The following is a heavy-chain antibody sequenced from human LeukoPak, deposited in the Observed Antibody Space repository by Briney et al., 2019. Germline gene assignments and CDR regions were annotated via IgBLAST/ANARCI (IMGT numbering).Heavy chain of an antibody. CDR2: FEPEDGKI. CDR1: GNSLTKLS. J-gene: IGHJ4*02. CDR3: AASSPYNWKAHDF. V-gene: IGHV1-24*01. Sequence: ASVKVSFKVSGNSLTKLSMHWVRQPPGKGPEWMGGFEPEDGKIICAQKFEGRLTMTEDTSTETAYMELSSLRSEDTAVYYCAASSPYNWKAHDFLGQGSLVIVSS. D-gene: IGHD1-1*01.